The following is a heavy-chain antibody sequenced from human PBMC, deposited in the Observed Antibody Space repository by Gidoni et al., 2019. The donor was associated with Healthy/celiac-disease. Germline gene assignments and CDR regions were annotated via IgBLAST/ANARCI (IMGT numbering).Heavy chain of an antibody. D-gene: IGHD4-17*01. CDR2: IYYSGST. Sequence: GWIRHPPGKGLEWIGSIYYSGSTYYNPSLKSRVTISVDTSKNQFSLKLSSVTAADTAVYYCARATTVTTISYYYYGMDVWGQGTTVTVSS. CDR3: ARATTVTTISYYYYGMDV. J-gene: IGHJ6*02. V-gene: IGHV4-39*07.